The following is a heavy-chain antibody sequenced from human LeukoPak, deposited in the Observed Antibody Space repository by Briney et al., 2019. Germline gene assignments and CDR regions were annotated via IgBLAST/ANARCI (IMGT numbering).Heavy chain of an antibody. Sequence: ASVKVSCKASGYTFTGYYMHWVRQAPGQGLEWMGWISAYNGNTNYAQKLQGRVTMTTDTSTSTAYMGLRSLRSEDTAVYYCARGGPVAATHKYFQHWGQGTLVTVSS. D-gene: IGHD6-19*01. CDR1: GYTFTGYY. V-gene: IGHV1-18*04. CDR3: ARGGPVAATHKYFQH. J-gene: IGHJ1*01. CDR2: ISAYNGNT.